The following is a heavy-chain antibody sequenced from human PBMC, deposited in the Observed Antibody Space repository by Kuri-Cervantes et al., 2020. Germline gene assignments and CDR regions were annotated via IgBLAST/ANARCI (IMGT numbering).Heavy chain of an antibody. Sequence: SVKVSCKASGGTFSSYAISWVRQAPGQGLEWMGGIIPIFGTANYAQKFQGRVTITADKSTSTAYMELSSLRSEDTAVYYCAGSATIVVVTAEYYMDVWGKGTTVTVSS. D-gene: IGHD2-21*02. J-gene: IGHJ6*03. CDR1: GGTFSSYA. CDR3: AGSATIVVVTAEYYMDV. V-gene: IGHV1-69*06. CDR2: IIPIFGTA.